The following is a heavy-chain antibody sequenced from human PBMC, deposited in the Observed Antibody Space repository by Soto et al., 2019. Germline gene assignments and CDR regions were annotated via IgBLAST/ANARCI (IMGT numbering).Heavy chain of an antibody. CDR2: ISHSGST. D-gene: IGHD6-19*01. V-gene: IGHV4-34*01. J-gene: IGHJ5*02. CDR1: GGSLSGYY. CDR3: ARESHPHSSGGDT. Sequence: LSLTCAVYGGSLSGYYCSLIRQPPGKGLEWIGEISHSGSTNYNPSLKSRVPISVVTSKNQFPLKLSSVTAAATAVSYRARESHPHSSGGDTWGQGALVTVS.